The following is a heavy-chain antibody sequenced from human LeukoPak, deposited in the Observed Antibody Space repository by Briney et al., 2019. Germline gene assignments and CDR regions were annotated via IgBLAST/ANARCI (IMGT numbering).Heavy chain of an antibody. Sequence: PGGSLRLSCAASGFTVSSNYMSWVRQAPGKGLEWVSVIYSGGSTYYADSVKGRFTISRDNSKNTLYLQMNSLGAEDTAVYYCARGATGDYYYYMDVWGKGTTVTVSS. D-gene: IGHD1-26*01. J-gene: IGHJ6*03. CDR1: GFTVSSNY. CDR3: ARGATGDYYYYMDV. V-gene: IGHV3-66*02. CDR2: IYSGGST.